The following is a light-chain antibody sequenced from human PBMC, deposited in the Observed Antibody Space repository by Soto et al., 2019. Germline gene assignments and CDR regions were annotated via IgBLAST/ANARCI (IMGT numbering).Light chain of an antibody. CDR2: AAS. Sequence: DIQMTQSPSSLSASVGDRVTITCRASQGISTYLNWYQQKPGKAPKLLYAASSLQSGVPSRFSGSGPETDFTLTISGLQPEDFATYSCQQSYTTTGTFGQGTKVEIK. CDR1: QGISTY. CDR3: QQSYTTTGT. J-gene: IGKJ1*01. V-gene: IGKV1-39*01.